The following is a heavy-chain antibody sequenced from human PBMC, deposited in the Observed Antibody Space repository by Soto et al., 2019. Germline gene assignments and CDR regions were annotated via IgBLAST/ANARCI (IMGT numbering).Heavy chain of an antibody. V-gene: IGHV1-24*01. CDR1: GYTLTELS. CDR3: ATVSYSSSWYPHFDY. J-gene: IGHJ4*02. Sequence: ASVKVSCKVSGYTLTELSMHWVRQAPGKGLEWMGGFDPEDGETIYAQKFQGRVTMTEDTSTDTAYMELSSLRSEDTAVYYCATVSYSSSWYPHFDYWGQGTLVTVSS. CDR2: FDPEDGET. D-gene: IGHD6-13*01.